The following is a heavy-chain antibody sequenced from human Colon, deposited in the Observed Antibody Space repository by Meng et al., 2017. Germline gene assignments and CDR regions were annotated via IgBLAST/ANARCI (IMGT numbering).Heavy chain of an antibody. D-gene: IGHD3-3*01. V-gene: IGHV4-34*01. Sequence: LLQQWGAGLVKPSKPLALPIAVYGGSFSGYYCSWIRQPPWKGLEWMGEINHSGSTNYDPTLKSRVTISVDTSKNQFSLKLSSVTAADTAVYYCARVRITIFGVVSTFDYWGQGTLVTVSS. CDR3: ARVRITIFGVVSTFDY. J-gene: IGHJ4*02. CDR2: INHSGST. CDR1: GGSFSGYY.